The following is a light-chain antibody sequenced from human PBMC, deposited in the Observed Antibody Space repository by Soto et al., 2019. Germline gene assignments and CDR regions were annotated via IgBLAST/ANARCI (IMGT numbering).Light chain of an antibody. V-gene: IGKV3-20*01. Sequence: EIVLTQPPGTLSLSPGERATLSCRASQSVSSSYLTWYQQKPGQAPRLLIYGASSRATGIPDRFSGSGSGTDFTLTISRLEPEYFAVYYCQQYCSSPPITFGQGTRLEIK. CDR3: QQYCSSPPIT. CDR1: QSVSSSY. CDR2: GAS. J-gene: IGKJ5*01.